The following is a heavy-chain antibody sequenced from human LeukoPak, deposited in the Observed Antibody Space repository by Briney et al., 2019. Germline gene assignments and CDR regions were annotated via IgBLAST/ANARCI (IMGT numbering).Heavy chain of an antibody. V-gene: IGHV4-34*01. CDR1: GGSFSGYY. CDR3: ARGYVLRYFDWLLTDAFDI. D-gene: IGHD3-9*01. J-gene: IGHJ3*02. CDR2: INHSGST. Sequence: GSLRLSCAVYGGSFSGYYWSWIRQPPGKGLEWIGEINHSGSTNYNPSLKSRVSISVDTSKNQFSLKLSSVTAADTAVYYCARGYVLRYFDWLLTDAFDIWGQGTMVTVSS.